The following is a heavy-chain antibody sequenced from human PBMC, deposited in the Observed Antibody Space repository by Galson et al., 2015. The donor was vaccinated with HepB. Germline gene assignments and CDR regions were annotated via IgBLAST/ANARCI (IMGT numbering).Heavy chain of an antibody. J-gene: IGHJ5*02. Sequence: ETLSLTCTVSGGSISSYYWSWIRQPPGKGLEWIGYIYYSGSTNYNPSLKSRVTISVDTSKNQFSLKLSSVTAADTAVYYCAREFERGTGTNWFDPWGQGTLVTVSS. CDR3: AREFERGTGTNWFDP. D-gene: IGHD1-1*01. CDR1: GGSISSYY. V-gene: IGHV4-59*01. CDR2: IYYSGST.